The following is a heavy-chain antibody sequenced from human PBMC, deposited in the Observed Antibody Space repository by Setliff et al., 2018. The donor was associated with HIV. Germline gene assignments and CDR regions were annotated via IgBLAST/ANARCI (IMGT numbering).Heavy chain of an antibody. CDR3: AFSEQMATKAFDY. CDR2: IYHVGTT. V-gene: IGHV4-38-2*02. CDR1: GYSMSGGYN. D-gene: IGHD5-12*01. J-gene: IGHJ4*02. Sequence: PSETLSLTCTVSGYSMSGGYNWGWIRQSPEKGLEWIGNIYHVGTTYYNPSIKSRVTLSVDTSKNQYSLKLSSVTAADTAVYYCAFSEQMATKAFDYWGEGALVTVSS.